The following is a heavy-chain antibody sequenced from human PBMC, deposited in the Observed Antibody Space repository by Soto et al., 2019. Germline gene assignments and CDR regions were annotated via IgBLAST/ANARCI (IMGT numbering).Heavy chain of an antibody. CDR2: ISAYNGNT. CDR1: GYTFTSYG. V-gene: IGHV1-18*01. Sequence: ASVKVSCKASGYTFTSYGISWVRQAPGQGLEWMGWISAYNGNTNYAQKLQGRVTMTTDTSTSTAYMELRSLRSDDTAVYYCARATAGDSGEGSGSRLLGMDVWGQGTTVTVSS. CDR3: ARATAGDSGEGSGSRLLGMDV. J-gene: IGHJ6*02. D-gene: IGHD3-10*01.